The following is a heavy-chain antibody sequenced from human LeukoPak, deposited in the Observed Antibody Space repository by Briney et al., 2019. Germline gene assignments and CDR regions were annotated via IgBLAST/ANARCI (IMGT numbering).Heavy chain of an antibody. D-gene: IGHD2-2*01. CDR1: GGSISSYY. J-gene: IGHJ4*02. CDR2: VYYLGNT. CDR3: SRESCSSARCQIDY. V-gene: IGHV4-59*12. Sequence: SETLSLTCTVSGGSISSYYWSWIRQPPGKGPEWIGYVYYLGNTNYNPSLKSRVTISVDTSKNQFSLKLRSVTAADTAVYYCSRESCSSARCQIDYWGQGTLVTVSS.